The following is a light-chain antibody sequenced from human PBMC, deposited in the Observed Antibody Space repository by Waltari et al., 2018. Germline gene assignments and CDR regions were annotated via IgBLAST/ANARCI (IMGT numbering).Light chain of an antibody. CDR3: QQRGKWPCT. J-gene: IGKJ4*01. CDR2: DAS. V-gene: IGKV3-11*01. Sequence: EIVLTQSPATLSLSPGERATLSCRASQSVSSYLAWYQQKPGQAPRLLIYDASNRATGSPARFSGSGSGTDFTLTISSLEPEDFAVYYCQQRGKWPCTFGGGTKVEIK. CDR1: QSVSSY.